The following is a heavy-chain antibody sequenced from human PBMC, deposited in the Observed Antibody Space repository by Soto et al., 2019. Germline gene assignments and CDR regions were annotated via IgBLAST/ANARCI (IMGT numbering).Heavy chain of an antibody. CDR2: IYYSGST. J-gene: IGHJ4*02. CDR3: ASRYGYSCDY. Sequence: QVQLQESGPGLVKPSETLSLTCTVSGGSISSYYWSWIRQPPGKGLEWIGYIYYSGSTNYNPSLKCPVTISVATSKNQFSPKLSSVTAADTAVYYCASRYGYSCDYWGQGTLVTVSS. D-gene: IGHD1-1*01. CDR1: GGSISSYY. V-gene: IGHV4-59*08.